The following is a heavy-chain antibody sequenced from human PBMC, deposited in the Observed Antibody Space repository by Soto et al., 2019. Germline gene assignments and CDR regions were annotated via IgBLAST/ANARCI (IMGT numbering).Heavy chain of an antibody. Sequence: QVQLQEPGPRLVEPSHTLSLTCTVSGASISNGYYSWSWIRQSPGTGLEWIGHIHSGGTTYSNPSLKSRLTISVDMSKIQFSLKLSSLTAADTAVYYCARGPSGDKVDYWGQGTLVTVSS. V-gene: IGHV4-30-4*01. CDR2: IHSGGTT. J-gene: IGHJ4*02. CDR3: ARGPSGDKVDY. D-gene: IGHD1-26*01. CDR1: GASISNGYYS.